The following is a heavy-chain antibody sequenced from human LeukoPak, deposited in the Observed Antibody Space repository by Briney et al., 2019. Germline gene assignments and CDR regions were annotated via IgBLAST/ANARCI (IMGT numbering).Heavy chain of an antibody. J-gene: IGHJ6*03. Sequence: SETLSLTCTVSGGSISSGNYYWSWIRQPAGKGLEWIGHIYTSESTYYNPSLKSRVTILVDTSKNQFSLKLSSVTAADTAVYYCARSGSSSQYYYYYYMDVWGKGTTVTVSS. D-gene: IGHD6-6*01. V-gene: IGHV4-61*09. CDR2: IYTSEST. CDR3: ARSGSSSQYYYYYYMDV. CDR1: GGSISSGNYY.